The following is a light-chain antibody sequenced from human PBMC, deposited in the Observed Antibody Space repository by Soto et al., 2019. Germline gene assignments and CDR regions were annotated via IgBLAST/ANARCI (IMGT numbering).Light chain of an antibody. Sequence: EIVLTQSPGTLSLSPGERATLSCRASQTVGHNYLAWYQQKPGQAPRLLIYAASRRATDIPDRFSGSGSGTDFTLTISGLEPEDYAVYSCHHCGHVQDTFGQGTKLEIK. CDR1: QTVGHNY. V-gene: IGKV3-20*01. J-gene: IGKJ2*01. CDR2: AAS. CDR3: HHCGHVQDT.